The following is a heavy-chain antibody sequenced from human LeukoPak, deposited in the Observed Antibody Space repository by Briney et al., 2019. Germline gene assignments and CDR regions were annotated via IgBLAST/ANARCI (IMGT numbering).Heavy chain of an antibody. D-gene: IGHD1-26*01. J-gene: IGHJ4*02. Sequence: ETLSLTCTVSGGSFTDYFWGWIRQPPGKGLEWIGSIYYSGRTFYNPSLKNRVSISLDTSKGQFSLNLDSVTAADTAVYFCTRDRAHGTQDYWGQGTLVTVS. CDR3: TRDRAHGTQDY. V-gene: IGHV4-39*07. CDR2: IYYSGRT. CDR1: GGSFTDYF.